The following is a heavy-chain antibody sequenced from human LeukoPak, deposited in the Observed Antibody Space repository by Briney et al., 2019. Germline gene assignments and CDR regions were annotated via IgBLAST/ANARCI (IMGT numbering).Heavy chain of an antibody. CDR2: FDPEDGET. Sequence: ASVKVSCTVSGYTLTELSMHWVRQAPGKGLEWMGGFDPEDGETIYAQKFQGRVTMTEDTSTDTAYMELSSLRSEDTAVYYCATAPHPATIFGVVITRNYYFDYWGQGTLVTVSS. CDR1: GYTLTELS. J-gene: IGHJ4*02. CDR3: ATAPHPATIFGVVITRNYYFDY. V-gene: IGHV1-24*01. D-gene: IGHD3-3*01.